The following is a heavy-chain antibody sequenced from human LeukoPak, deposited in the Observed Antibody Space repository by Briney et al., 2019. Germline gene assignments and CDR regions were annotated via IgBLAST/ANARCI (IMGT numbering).Heavy chain of an antibody. Sequence: GGSLRLSCAASGFTFSSYAMSWVRQAPGKGLEWVSAISGSGGSTYYADSVKGRFTISRDNSKNTLYLQMNSLRAEDTAVYYCARDPQGSTLYYFDYWGQGTLVTVSS. V-gene: IGHV3-23*01. CDR1: GFTFSSYA. D-gene: IGHD3-10*01. CDR2: ISGSGGST. J-gene: IGHJ4*02. CDR3: ARDPQGSTLYYFDY.